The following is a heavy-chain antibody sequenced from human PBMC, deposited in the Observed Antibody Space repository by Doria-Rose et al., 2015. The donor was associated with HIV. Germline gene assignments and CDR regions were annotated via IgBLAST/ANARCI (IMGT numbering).Heavy chain of an antibody. CDR3: ARDHYDSGGYCRD. Sequence: PAPGKGLEWVSSISSSSEYLYYVDSVQGRFTISRDNAKNSVYLQMNSLRTEDTAVYYCARDHYDSGGYCRDWGQGTLVTVSS. V-gene: IGHV3-21*03. D-gene: IGHD3-22*01. J-gene: IGHJ4*02. CDR2: ISSSSEYL.